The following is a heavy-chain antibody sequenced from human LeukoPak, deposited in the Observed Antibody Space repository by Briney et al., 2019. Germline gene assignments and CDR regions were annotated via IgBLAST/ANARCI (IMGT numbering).Heavy chain of an antibody. D-gene: IGHD3-22*01. V-gene: IGHV4-34*01. J-gene: IGHJ4*02. CDR2: INHSGST. Sequence: SETLSLTCAVYGGSFSGYYWSWIRQPPGKGLEWIGEINHSGSTNYNPSLKSRVTISVDKSKNQFSLKLSSVTAADTAVYYCARGSRYYYDSSGYYSFDYWGQGTLVTVSS. CDR1: GGSFSGYY. CDR3: ARGSRYYYDSSGYYSFDY.